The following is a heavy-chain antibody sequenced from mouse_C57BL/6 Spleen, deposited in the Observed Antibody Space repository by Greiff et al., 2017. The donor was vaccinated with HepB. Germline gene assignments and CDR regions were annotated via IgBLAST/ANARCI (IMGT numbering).Heavy chain of an antibody. J-gene: IGHJ2*01. Sequence: VMLVESGPELVKPGASVKLSCKASGYTFTSYDINWVKQRPGQGLEWIGWIYPRDGSTKYNEKFKGKATLTVDTSSSTAYMELHSLTSEDSAVYFCARRDYGSSYGYFDYWGQGTTLTVSS. CDR1: GYTFTSYD. V-gene: IGHV1-85*01. D-gene: IGHD1-1*01. CDR2: IYPRDGST. CDR3: ARRDYGSSYGYFDY.